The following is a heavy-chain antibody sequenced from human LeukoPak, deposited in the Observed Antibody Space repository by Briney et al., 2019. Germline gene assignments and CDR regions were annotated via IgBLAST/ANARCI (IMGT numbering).Heavy chain of an antibody. J-gene: IGHJ4*02. CDR3: ARVGTKYYNDSSGYSDY. Sequence: SVKVSCKASGGTFSSYAISWVRQAPGQGLEWMGGIIPIFGTANYAQKFQGRVTITTDESTSTAFMELSSLRSEDTALYYCARVGTKYYNDSSGYSDYWGQGTLVTVSS. D-gene: IGHD3-22*01. CDR1: GGTFSSYA. CDR2: IIPIFGTA. V-gene: IGHV1-69*05.